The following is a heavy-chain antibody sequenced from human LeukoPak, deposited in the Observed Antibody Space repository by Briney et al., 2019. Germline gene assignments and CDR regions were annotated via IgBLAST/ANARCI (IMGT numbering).Heavy chain of an antibody. CDR2: MNPNSGNT. J-gene: IGHJ6*03. D-gene: IGHD5-12*01. CDR3: ARANSGYDHPPAYYYYMDV. V-gene: IGHV1-8*03. CDR1: GYTFTSYD. Sequence: GASVKVSCKASGYTFTSYDINWVRQATGQGLEWMGWMNPNSGNTGYAQKFQGRVTITRNTSISTAYMELSSLRSEDTAVYYGARANSGYDHPPAYYYYMDVWGKGTTVTVSS.